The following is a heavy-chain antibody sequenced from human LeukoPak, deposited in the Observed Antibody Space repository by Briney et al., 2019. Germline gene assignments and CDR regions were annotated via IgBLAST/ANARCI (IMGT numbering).Heavy chain of an antibody. J-gene: IGHJ4*02. CDR3: AKRYCGSTSCPSPFYFFDY. Sequence: GGSLTLLCTPSVYSYGVYDMNGVRRAREKAGECVSCILERGSSIYYADSVKGRFTISRDNSKNTLYLQMNSLRAEDTAIYYCAKRYCGSTSCPSPFYFFDYWGQGTLVTVSS. D-gene: IGHD2-2*01. V-gene: IGHV3-23*01. CDR1: VYSYGVYD. CDR2: ILERGSSI.